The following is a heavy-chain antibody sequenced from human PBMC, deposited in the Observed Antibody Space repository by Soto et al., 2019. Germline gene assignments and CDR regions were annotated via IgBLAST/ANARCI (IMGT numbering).Heavy chain of an antibody. CDR2: ISGSGGST. V-gene: IGHV3-23*01. CDR1: GFTFSSYA. Sequence: EVQLLESGGGLVQPGGSLRLSCAASGFTFSSYAMSWVRQAPGKGLEWVSAISGSGGSTYYADSVKGRFTISRDNSKNTLYLQMNSLRAEETAVYYCAKSSSLEWLLDRFDYWGQGTLVTVSS. J-gene: IGHJ4*02. CDR3: AKSSSLEWLLDRFDY. D-gene: IGHD3-3*01.